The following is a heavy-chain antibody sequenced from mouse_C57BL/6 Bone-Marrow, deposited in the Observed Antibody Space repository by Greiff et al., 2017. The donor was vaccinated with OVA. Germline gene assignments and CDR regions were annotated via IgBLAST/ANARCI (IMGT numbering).Heavy chain of an antibody. J-gene: IGHJ3*01. D-gene: IGHD2-1*01. CDR2: IWRGGST. CDR3: AGYGNYPAWFAY. V-gene: IGHV2-5*01. CDR1: GFSLTSYG. Sequence: VQRVESGPGLVQPSQSLSITCTVSGFSLTSYGVHWVRQSPGKGLEWLGVIWRGGSTDYNAAFMSRLSITKDNSKSQVFFKMNSLQADDTAIYYCAGYGNYPAWFAYWGQGTLVTVSA.